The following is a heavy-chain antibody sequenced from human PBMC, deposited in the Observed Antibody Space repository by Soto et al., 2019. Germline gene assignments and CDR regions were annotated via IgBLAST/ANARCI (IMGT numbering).Heavy chain of an antibody. V-gene: IGHV1-69*13. CDR2: NIPIFGTA. Sequence: SVKVSCKASGGTFSNFVISWVRQAPGQGLEWMGGNIPIFGTANYAQKFQGRVTIIADESTGTTYMELTSLRSEDTAVYYFARAPIVFGDTTFEYQFDYWGQGTLVTVSS. CDR1: GGTFSNFV. D-gene: IGHD3-3*01. J-gene: IGHJ4*02. CDR3: ARAPIVFGDTTFEYQFDY.